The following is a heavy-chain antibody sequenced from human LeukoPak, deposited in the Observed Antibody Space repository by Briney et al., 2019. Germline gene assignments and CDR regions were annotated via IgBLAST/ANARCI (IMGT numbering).Heavy chain of an antibody. Sequence: SETLSLTCAVSGGSISSSNWWSWVRQPPGKGLEWIGEIYHSGSTNYNPSLKSRVTISVDKSKNQFSLKLSSVTAADTAVYYCAREGWLQSVGWFDPWGQGTLVTVSS. CDR1: GGSISSSNW. J-gene: IGHJ5*02. D-gene: IGHD5-24*01. CDR3: AREGWLQSVGWFDP. V-gene: IGHV4-4*02. CDR2: IYHSGST.